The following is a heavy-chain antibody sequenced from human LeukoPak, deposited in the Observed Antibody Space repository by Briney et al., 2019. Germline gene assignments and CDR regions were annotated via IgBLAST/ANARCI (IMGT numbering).Heavy chain of an antibody. J-gene: IGHJ4*02. CDR3: VQRGLDY. Sequence: GGSLRLSCAASGFTFRDHYMTWVRQAPGKGLEWVANIKKDGSEKHYVDSVKGRFTISRDNVKNSLYLQMTSLRGEDTAVYYCVQRGLDYWGQGTLVTVSS. V-gene: IGHV3-7*01. CDR2: IKKDGSEK. CDR1: GFTFRDHY. D-gene: IGHD6-25*01.